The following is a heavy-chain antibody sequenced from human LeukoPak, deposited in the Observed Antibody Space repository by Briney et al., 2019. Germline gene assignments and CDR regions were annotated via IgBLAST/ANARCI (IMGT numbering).Heavy chain of an antibody. J-gene: IGHJ4*02. CDR1: GASISSSNIY. D-gene: IGHD2-15*01. V-gene: IGHV4-39*01. Sequence: SETLSLTCTVSGASISSSNIYWGWIRQPPGKGLEWIGTIYYSGSTYHNPSLKSRVTIAVDTSKNQFSLKLSSVTAADTAVYYCARYVVTPYYFDYWGQGTLVTVSS. CDR3: ARYVVTPYYFDY. CDR2: IYYSGST.